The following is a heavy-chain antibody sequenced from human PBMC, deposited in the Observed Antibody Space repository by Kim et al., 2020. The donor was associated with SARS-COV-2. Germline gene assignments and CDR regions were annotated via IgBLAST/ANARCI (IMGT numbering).Heavy chain of an antibody. Sequence: SETLSLTCAVYGGSFSGYYWSWIRQPPGKGLEWIGEINHSGSTNYNPSLKSRVTISVDTSKNQFSLKLSSVTAADTAVYYCARGLVVPAANFDYWGQGT. CDR1: GGSFSGYY. CDR3: ARGLVVPAANFDY. D-gene: IGHD2-2*01. CDR2: INHSGST. V-gene: IGHV4-34*01. J-gene: IGHJ4*02.